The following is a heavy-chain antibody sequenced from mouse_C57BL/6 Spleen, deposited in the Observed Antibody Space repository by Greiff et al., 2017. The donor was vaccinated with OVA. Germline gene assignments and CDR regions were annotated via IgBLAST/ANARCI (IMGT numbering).Heavy chain of an antibody. CDR3: ARLFITTVVPYFDY. V-gene: IGHV1-82*01. CDR1: GYAFSSSW. D-gene: IGHD1-1*01. CDR2: IYPGDGDT. Sequence: VQLQESGPELVKPGASVKISCKASGYAFSSSWMNWVKQRPGKGLEWIGRIYPGDGDTNYNGKFKGKATLTADKSSSTAYMQLSSLTSEDSAVYFCARLFITTVVPYFDYWGQGTTLTVSS. J-gene: IGHJ2*01.